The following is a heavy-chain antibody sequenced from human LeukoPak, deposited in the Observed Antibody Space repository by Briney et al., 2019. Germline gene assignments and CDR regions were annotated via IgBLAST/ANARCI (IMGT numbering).Heavy chain of an antibody. Sequence: PGGSLRLSCAASGFTVSSNYMTWVRQAPGKGLEWVSVIYSGGTTYYADSVKGRFTISRDNSKNTLNLQMNNLRAEDTAVYYCARVRGLLSGMDVWGKGTTVTVSS. J-gene: IGHJ6*04. CDR3: ARVRGLLSGMDV. V-gene: IGHV3-53*01. CDR1: GFTVSSNY. D-gene: IGHD3/OR15-3a*01. CDR2: IYSGGTT.